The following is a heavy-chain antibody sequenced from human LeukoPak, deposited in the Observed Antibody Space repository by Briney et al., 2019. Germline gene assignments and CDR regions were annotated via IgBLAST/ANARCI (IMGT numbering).Heavy chain of an antibody. CDR3: ARWGPLGYCSSTSCPPRSNFDY. J-gene: IGHJ4*02. Sequence: ASVKVSCKASGYTFTGYYMHWVRQAPGQGLEWMGWINPNSGGTNYAQKFQGRVTMTRGTSISTAYMELSRLRSDGTAVYYCARWGPLGYCSSTSCPPRSNFDYWGQGTLVTVSS. D-gene: IGHD2-2*01. V-gene: IGHV1-2*02. CDR1: GYTFTGYY. CDR2: INPNSGGT.